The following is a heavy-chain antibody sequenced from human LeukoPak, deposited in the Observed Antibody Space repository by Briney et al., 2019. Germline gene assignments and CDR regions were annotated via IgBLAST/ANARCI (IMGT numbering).Heavy chain of an antibody. J-gene: IGHJ6*02. V-gene: IGHV4-34*01. CDR2: INHSGST. CDR1: GGSFSGYY. CDR3: ARGVSHYYDSSGYPVDYYGMDV. Sequence: SETLSLTCAVYGGSFSGYYWSWIRQPPGKGLEWIGEINHSGSTNYNPSLKSRVTISVDTSKNQFSLKPSSVTAADTAVYYCARGVSHYYDSSGYPVDYYGMDVWGQGTTVTVSS. D-gene: IGHD3-22*01.